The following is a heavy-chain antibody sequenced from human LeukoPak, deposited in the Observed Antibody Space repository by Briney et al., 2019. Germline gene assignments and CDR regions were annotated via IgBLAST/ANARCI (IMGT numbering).Heavy chain of an antibody. Sequence: PGGSLRLSCAASGFTFSSYAMSWVRQAPGKGLEWVSTISGSGGSTYYVDSVKGRFTISRDNSKNTLYLQMNSLRAEDTAVYYCAKEGRGSYSAGSYYYGMDVRGQGTTVTVSS. D-gene: IGHD3-16*01. CDR1: GFTFSSYA. J-gene: IGHJ6*02. V-gene: IGHV3-23*01. CDR2: ISGSGGST. CDR3: AKEGRGSYSAGSYYYGMDV.